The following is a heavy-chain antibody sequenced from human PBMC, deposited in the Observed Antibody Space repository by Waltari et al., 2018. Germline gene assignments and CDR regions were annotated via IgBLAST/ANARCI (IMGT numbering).Heavy chain of an antibody. D-gene: IGHD6-13*01. CDR1: GYSISSGYY. CDR2: IYHSGGT. CDR3: ARQRQQLVQGAFDI. V-gene: IGHV4-38-2*01. Sequence: QVQLQESGPGLVKPSETLSLTCAVSGYSISSGYYWGWIRQPPGKGLEWIGSIYHSGGTYYNPSLKSRVTRSVDTSKNQFSLKLSSVTAADTAVYYCARQRQQLVQGAFDIWGQGTMVTVSS. J-gene: IGHJ3*02.